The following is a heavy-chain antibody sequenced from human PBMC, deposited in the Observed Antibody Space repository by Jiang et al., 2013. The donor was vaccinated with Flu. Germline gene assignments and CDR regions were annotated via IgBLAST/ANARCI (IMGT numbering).Heavy chain of an antibody. V-gene: IGHV3-23*01. CDR3: NSGVIRVPANY. J-gene: IGHJ4*02. CDR2: IGSTGTST. CDR1: GLTFSSYP. Sequence: RLSCAASGLTFSSYPMNWVRQVPGKGLEWVASIGSTGTSTYYADSVKGRFTISRDNFGNTLSLQMDSLRADDTAVYYCNSGVIRVPANYWGQGTLVTVSS. D-gene: IGHD3-10*01.